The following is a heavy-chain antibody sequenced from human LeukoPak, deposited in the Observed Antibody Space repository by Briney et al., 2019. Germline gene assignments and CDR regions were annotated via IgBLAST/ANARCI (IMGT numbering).Heavy chain of an antibody. D-gene: IGHD1-26*01. Sequence: GGSLRLSCAASGFTFSTYCMHWVRQAPGKGLDWVSVIYSGGSTYYADSVKGRFTISRDNSKNTLYLQMNSLRAEDTAVYYCARDASGTSQIWGQGTLVTVSS. CDR3: ARDASGTSQI. V-gene: IGHV3-53*01. CDR2: IYSGGST. CDR1: GFTFSTYC. J-gene: IGHJ4*02.